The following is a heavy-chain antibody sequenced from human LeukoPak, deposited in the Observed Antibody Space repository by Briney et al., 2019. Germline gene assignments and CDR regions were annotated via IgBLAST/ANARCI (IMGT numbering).Heavy chain of an antibody. Sequence: QSGGSLRLSCAASGFTFSSYAMSWVRQAPGKGLEWVSAISGSGGSTYYADSVKGRFTISRDNSKNTLYLQMNSLRAEDTAVYYCASPPRTTGIFGVVIIGAFDIWGQGTMVTVSS. D-gene: IGHD3-3*01. CDR3: ASPPRTTGIFGVVIIGAFDI. J-gene: IGHJ3*02. V-gene: IGHV3-23*01. CDR1: GFTFSSYA. CDR2: ISGSGGST.